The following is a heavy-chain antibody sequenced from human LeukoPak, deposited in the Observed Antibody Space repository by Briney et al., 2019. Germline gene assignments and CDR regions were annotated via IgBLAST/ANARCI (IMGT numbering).Heavy chain of an antibody. CDR3: ARDSRILRYFDWLGHLPGY. J-gene: IGHJ4*02. CDR2: ISSSGSTI. CDR1: GFTFSDYY. D-gene: IGHD3-9*01. Sequence: GGSLRLSCAASGFTFSDYYMSWIRQAPGKGLEWVSYISSSGSTIYYADSVKGRFTISRDNAKNSLYLQMNSLRAEDTAVYYCARDSRILRYFDWLGHLPGYWGQGTLVTVSS. V-gene: IGHV3-11*01.